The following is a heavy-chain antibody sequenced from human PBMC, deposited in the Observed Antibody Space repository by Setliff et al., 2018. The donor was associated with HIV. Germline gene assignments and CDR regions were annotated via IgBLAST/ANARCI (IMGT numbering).Heavy chain of an antibody. CDR2: ISDYNSNT. J-gene: IGHJ3*02. Sequence: ASVKVSCKASGYALTSYSLTWVRQAPGQGLEWMGWISDYNSNTEYAQKFQGRVTMTKDTSTSTAYMELRSLRPDDTAVYFCARAFQHFEYAFDIWGQGTMVTVSS. CDR3: ARAFQHFEYAFDI. D-gene: IGHD3-9*01. V-gene: IGHV1-18*01. CDR1: GYALTSYS.